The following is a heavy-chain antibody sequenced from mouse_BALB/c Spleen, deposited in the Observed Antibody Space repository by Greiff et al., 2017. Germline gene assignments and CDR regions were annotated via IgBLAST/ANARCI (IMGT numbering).Heavy chain of an antibody. V-gene: IGHV7-3*02. CDR2: IRNKANGYTT. Sequence: EVMLVESGGGLVQPGGSLRLSCATSGFTFTDYYMSWVRQPPGKALEWLGFIRNKANGYTTEYSASVKGRFTISRDNSQSILYLQMNTLRAEDSATYYCARGGITTVVAPAYWGQGTLVTVSA. CDR1: GFTFTDYY. D-gene: IGHD1-1*01. CDR3: ARGGITTVVAPAY. J-gene: IGHJ3*01.